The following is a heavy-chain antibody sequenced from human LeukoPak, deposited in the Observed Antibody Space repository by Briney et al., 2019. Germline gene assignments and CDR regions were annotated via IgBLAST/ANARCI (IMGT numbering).Heavy chain of an antibody. J-gene: IGHJ4*02. Sequence: ASVKVSCKASGYTFTSYYMHWVRQAPGQGLEWMGIINPSGGSTSYAQKFQGRVTMTRDTSTSTVYMELSSLRSEDTAVYYCARACFDSSSSGYYFDHWGQGTLVTVSS. CDR1: GYTFTSYY. CDR3: ARACFDSSSSGYYFDH. CDR2: INPSGGST. V-gene: IGHV1-46*01. D-gene: IGHD6-6*01.